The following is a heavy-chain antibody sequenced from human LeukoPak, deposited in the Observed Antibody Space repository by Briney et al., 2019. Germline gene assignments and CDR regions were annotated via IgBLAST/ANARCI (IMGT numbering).Heavy chain of an antibody. V-gene: IGHV4-34*01. CDR3: ARGRQGGYFDY. Sequence: SETLSLTCAVYGGSFSGYYWSWIRQPPGKGLEWIGQINHSGSTNYNPSLKSRVTISVDTSKNQFSLKLSSVTAADTAVYYCARGRQGGYFDYRGQGTLVTVSS. D-gene: IGHD3-16*01. J-gene: IGHJ4*02. CDR1: GGSFSGYY. CDR2: INHSGST.